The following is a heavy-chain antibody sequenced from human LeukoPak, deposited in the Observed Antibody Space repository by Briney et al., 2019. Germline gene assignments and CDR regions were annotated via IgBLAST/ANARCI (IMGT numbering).Heavy chain of an antibody. J-gene: IGHJ4*02. Sequence: GGSLRPSCAASGFTFSNAWMSWVRQAPGKGLEWVGRIKSKTDGGTTDYAAPVKGRFTISRDDSKNTLYLQMNSLKTEDTAVYYCTTDSGIVVVPAAHDWGQGTLVTVSS. V-gene: IGHV3-15*01. CDR3: TTDSGIVVVPAAHD. CDR2: IKSKTDGGTT. D-gene: IGHD2-2*01. CDR1: GFTFSNAW.